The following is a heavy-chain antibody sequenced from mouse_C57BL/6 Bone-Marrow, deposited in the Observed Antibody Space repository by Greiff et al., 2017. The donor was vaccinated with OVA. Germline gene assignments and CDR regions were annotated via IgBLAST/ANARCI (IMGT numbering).Heavy chain of an antibody. CDR3: ARNGYYLYYAMDY. Sequence: QVQLQQSGAELVRPGASVKLSCKASGYTFTDYYINWVKQRPGQGLEWIARIYPGSGNTYYNEKFKGKATLTAEKSSSTAYMQLSSLTSEDSAVYFCARNGYYLYYAMDYWGQGTSVTVSS. D-gene: IGHD2-3*01. CDR2: IYPGSGNT. J-gene: IGHJ4*01. CDR1: GYTFTDYY. V-gene: IGHV1-76*01.